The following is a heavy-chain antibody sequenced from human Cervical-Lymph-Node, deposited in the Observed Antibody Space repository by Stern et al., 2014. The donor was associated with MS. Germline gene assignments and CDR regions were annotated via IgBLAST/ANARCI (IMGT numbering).Heavy chain of an antibody. CDR2: ISSSSSTI. CDR1: GFTFSSYS. V-gene: IGHV3-48*02. D-gene: IGHD1-14*01. CDR3: AREDELGGTA. Sequence: EDQLVESGGGLVQPGGSLRLSCAASGFTFSSYSLNWVRQAPGKGLEGVSYISSSSSTIYYADSVKGRFTISRDNAKNSLYLQMNSLRDEDTAVYYCAREDELGGTAWGQGTLVTVSS. J-gene: IGHJ5*02.